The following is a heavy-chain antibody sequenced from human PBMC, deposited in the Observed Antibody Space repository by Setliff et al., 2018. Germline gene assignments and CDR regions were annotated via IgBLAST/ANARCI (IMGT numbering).Heavy chain of an antibody. CDR3: VRVTSGRLDFDY. V-gene: IGHV1-18*01. CDR1: GYTFSDYG. D-gene: IGHD6-19*01. Sequence: ASVKVSCKASGYTFSDYGITWVRQAPGQGLEWMGWISAYTGNAYYAQKFQGRVTITWVTSISTAYMELSSLRSEDTAVYYCVRVTSGRLDFDYWGQGTPVTVSS. CDR2: ISAYTGNA. J-gene: IGHJ4*02.